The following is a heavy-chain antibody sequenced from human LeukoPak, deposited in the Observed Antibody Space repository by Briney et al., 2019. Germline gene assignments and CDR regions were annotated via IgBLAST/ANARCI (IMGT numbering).Heavy chain of an antibody. V-gene: IGHV1-69*01. CDR1: GGTFSSYA. D-gene: IGHD4-17*01. CDR3: ARAPNTYGGNFDY. Sequence: VASVKVSCKASGGTFSSYALSWVRQAPGQGLEWMGGIIPIFGAANYAQKFQGRVTITADESTSTAYMELSSLRSEDTAVYYCARAPNTYGGNFDYWGQGTLVTVSS. CDR2: IIPIFGAA. J-gene: IGHJ4*02.